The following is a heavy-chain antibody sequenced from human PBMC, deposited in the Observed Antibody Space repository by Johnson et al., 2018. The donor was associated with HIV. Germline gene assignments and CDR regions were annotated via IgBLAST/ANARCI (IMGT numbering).Heavy chain of an antibody. Sequence: QVQLVESGGGLVQPGGSLRLSCAASGFTVSSYAMHWVRQAPGKGLEWVAFIRYDGSNKYYADSVKGRFTISRDNSKNTLYLQMNSLRAEDTAVYYCAKEGGRITMIVVEPDAFDIWGQGTMVTVSS. CDR2: IRYDGSNK. CDR1: GFTVSSYA. CDR3: AKEGGRITMIVVEPDAFDI. V-gene: IGHV3-30*02. D-gene: IGHD3-22*01. J-gene: IGHJ3*02.